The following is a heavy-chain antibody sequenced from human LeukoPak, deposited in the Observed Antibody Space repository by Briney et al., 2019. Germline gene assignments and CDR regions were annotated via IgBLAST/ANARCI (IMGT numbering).Heavy chain of an antibody. V-gene: IGHV1-2*04. CDR3: AREHSSSWDQFDY. CDR2: INPNSGGT. J-gene: IGHJ4*02. CDR1: GYTFTSYA. Sequence: ASVKVSCKASGYTFTSYAMNWVRQAPGQGLEWMGWINPNSGGTNYAQKFQGWVTMTRDTSISTAYMELSRLRSDDTAVYYCAREHSSSWDQFDYWGQGTLVTVSS. D-gene: IGHD6-13*01.